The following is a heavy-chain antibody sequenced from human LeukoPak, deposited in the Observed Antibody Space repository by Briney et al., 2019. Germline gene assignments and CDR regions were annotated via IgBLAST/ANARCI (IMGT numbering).Heavy chain of an antibody. CDR3: AKDRASQWLVRELDY. CDR1: GFTFSSYA. CDR2: ISGSGGST. Sequence: GGPLRLSCAASGFTFSSYAMSWVRQAPGKGLEWVSAISGSGGSTYYADSVKGRFTISRDNSKNTLYLQMNSLRAEDTAVYYCAKDRASQWLVRELDYWGQGTLVTVSS. J-gene: IGHJ4*02. D-gene: IGHD6-19*01. V-gene: IGHV3-23*01.